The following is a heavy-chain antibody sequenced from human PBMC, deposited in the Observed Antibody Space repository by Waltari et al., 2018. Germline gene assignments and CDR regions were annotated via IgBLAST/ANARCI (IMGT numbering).Heavy chain of an antibody. D-gene: IGHD3-22*01. Sequence: QVQLVQSGAEVKKPGASVKVSCKTSGYTFTSYYMHWVRQAPGQGLEWMGIINPSGGSTSYAQKFQGRVTMTRDTSTSTVYMELSSLRSEDTAVYYCARVGGSYDSSGYYPTPFDYWGQGTLVTVSS. CDR3: ARVGGSYDSSGYYPTPFDY. V-gene: IGHV1-46*01. CDR2: INPSGGST. CDR1: GYTFTSYY. J-gene: IGHJ4*02.